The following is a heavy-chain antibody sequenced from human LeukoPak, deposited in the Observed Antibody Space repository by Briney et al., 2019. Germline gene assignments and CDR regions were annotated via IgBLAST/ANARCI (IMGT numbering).Heavy chain of an antibody. CDR3: ARDSRLELRGANDY. V-gene: IGHV1-69*13. Sequence: ASVQVSCQASGGTFSSYAISWVRQAPGQGLEWMGGIIPIFGTANYAQKFQGRVTITADESTSTAYMELSSLRSEDTAVYYCARDSRLELRGANDYWGQGTLVTVSS. J-gene: IGHJ4*02. D-gene: IGHD1-7*01. CDR1: GGTFSSYA. CDR2: IIPIFGTA.